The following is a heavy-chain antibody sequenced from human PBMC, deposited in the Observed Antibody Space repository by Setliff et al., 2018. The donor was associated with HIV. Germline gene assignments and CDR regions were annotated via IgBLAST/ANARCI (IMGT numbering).Heavy chain of an antibody. CDR3: ARDWRGWFGELFHGVALDS. Sequence: GGSLRLSCAASGFNFGLHGMHWVRQAPGKGLQWVAFISYDATYKYYAESVKGRFTISRDNSENTLHLQMNSLRTDDTAAYYCARDWRGWFGELFHGVALDSWGQGALVTVS. CDR2: ISYDATYK. CDR1: GFNFGLHG. J-gene: IGHJ4*02. V-gene: IGHV3-30*04. D-gene: IGHD3-10*01.